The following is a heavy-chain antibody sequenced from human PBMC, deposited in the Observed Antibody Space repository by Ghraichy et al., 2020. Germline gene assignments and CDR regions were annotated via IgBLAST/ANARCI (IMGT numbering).Heavy chain of an antibody. CDR3: AHSWGGDCYSSRCGDWFDA. CDR2: ISGSGGST. V-gene: IGHV3-23*01. Sequence: GGSLRLSCAASGFTFSSYAMSWVRQAPGKGLEWVSAISGSGGSTYYADSVKGRFTISRDNSKNTLYLQMNSLRAEDTAVYYCAHSWGGDCYSSRCGDWFDAWSQGTLVTV. D-gene: IGHD2-21*02. CDR1: GFTFSSYA. J-gene: IGHJ5*02.